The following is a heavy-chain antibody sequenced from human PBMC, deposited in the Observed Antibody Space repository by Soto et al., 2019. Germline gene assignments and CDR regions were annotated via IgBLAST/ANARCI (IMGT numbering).Heavy chain of an antibody. V-gene: IGHV1-58*01. CDR1: GFTFTSSA. CDR3: AAFSSGYYYHDAFDI. D-gene: IGHD3-22*01. Sequence: QMPLVQSGPEVKKPGTSVKVSCKASGFTFTSSAVQWVRQARGQRLEWIGWIVVGSGNTNYAQKFQERVTITRDMSTSTAYMELSSLRSEDTAVYYCAAFSSGYYYHDAFDIWGQGTMVTVSS. CDR2: IVVGSGNT. J-gene: IGHJ3*02.